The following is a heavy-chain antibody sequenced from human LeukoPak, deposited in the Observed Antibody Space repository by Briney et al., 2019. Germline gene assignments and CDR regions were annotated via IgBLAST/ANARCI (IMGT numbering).Heavy chain of an antibody. V-gene: IGHV4-61*02. CDR3: AGTRRDWFDP. Sequence: SQTLSLTCTVSGDSVSSGSNYWSWIRQPAGKGLEWIGRIYNSWTTNYNPSLKSRVTISVDTSKNQFSLKLSSVTAADTAVYYCAGTRRDWFDPWGQGTLVTVSS. D-gene: IGHD1-14*01. J-gene: IGHJ5*02. CDR1: GDSVSSGSNY. CDR2: IYNSWTT.